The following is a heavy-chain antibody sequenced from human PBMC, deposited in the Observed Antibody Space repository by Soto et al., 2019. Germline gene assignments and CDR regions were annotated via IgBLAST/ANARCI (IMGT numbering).Heavy chain of an antibody. CDR2: ISYDGNNK. CDR3: AKDRQFTQYYFDD. CDR1: GFTFSNYG. Sequence: QPGGSLRLSCAASGFTFSNYGMHWVRQAPGKGLEWVAVISYDGNNKYYADSVKGRFTISRDNSKNTLYLQMNSLRAEDTAVYYCAKDRQFTQYYFDDWGQGTLVTVSS. V-gene: IGHV3-30*18. D-gene: IGHD4-4*01. J-gene: IGHJ4*02.